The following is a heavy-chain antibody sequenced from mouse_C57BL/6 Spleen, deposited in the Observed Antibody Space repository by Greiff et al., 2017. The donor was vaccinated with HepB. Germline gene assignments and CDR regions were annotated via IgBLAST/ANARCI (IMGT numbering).Heavy chain of an antibody. V-gene: IGHV1-69*01. Sequence: VQLQQPGAELVMPGASVKLSCKASGYTFTSYWMHWVKQRPGQGLEWIGEIYPSDSYTNYNQKFKGKSTLTVDKSSSTAYLQLSSLTSEDSAVYYCARRGVYYGSSPFAYWGQGTLVTVSA. CDR3: ARRGVYYGSSPFAY. D-gene: IGHD1-1*01. CDR1: GYTFTSYW. J-gene: IGHJ3*01. CDR2: IYPSDSYT.